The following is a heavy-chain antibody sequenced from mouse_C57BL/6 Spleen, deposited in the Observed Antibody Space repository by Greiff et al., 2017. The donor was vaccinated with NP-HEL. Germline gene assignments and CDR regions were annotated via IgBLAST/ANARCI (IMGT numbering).Heavy chain of an antibody. CDR3: ARRATKEDYYAMDY. CDR2: IYPGSGNT. CDR1: GYTFTDYY. D-gene: IGHD3-3*01. Sequence: QVQLQQSGAELVRPGASVKLSCKASGYTFTDYYINWVKQRPGQGLEWIARIYPGSGNTYYNEKFKGKATLTAEKSSSTAYMQLSSLTSEDSAVYFCARRATKEDYYAMDYWGQGTSVTVSS. V-gene: IGHV1-76*01. J-gene: IGHJ4*01.